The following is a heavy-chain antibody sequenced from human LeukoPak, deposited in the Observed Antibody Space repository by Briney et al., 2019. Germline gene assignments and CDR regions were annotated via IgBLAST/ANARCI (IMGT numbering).Heavy chain of an antibody. CDR2: IYSSRST. Sequence: GYYXRWVXXHPGTGVEGGGYIYSSRSTYYNPSLKSLVTISVDTSKNQFSLKLSSVTAADTAVYYCARDSPFTVSLYGMDVWGQGTTVTVSS. J-gene: IGHJ6*02. CDR1: GYY. CDR3: ARDSPFTVSLYGMDV. D-gene: IGHD4-17*01. V-gene: IGHV4-31*01.